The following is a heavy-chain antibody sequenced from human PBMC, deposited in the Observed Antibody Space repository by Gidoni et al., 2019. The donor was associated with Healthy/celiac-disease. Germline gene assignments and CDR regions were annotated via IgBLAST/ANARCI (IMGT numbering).Heavy chain of an antibody. J-gene: IGHJ3*02. CDR3: AADEVGATTPMAFDI. D-gene: IGHD1-26*01. CDR1: GFTFSSYS. V-gene: IGHV3-21*01. Sequence: EVQLVESGGGLVKPGGSLRLSCAASGFTFSSYSMNWVRQAPGKGLEWVSSISSSSSYIYYADSVKGRFTISRDNAKNSLYLQMNSLRAEDTAVYYCAADEVGATTPMAFDIWGQGTMVTVSS. CDR2: ISSSSSYI.